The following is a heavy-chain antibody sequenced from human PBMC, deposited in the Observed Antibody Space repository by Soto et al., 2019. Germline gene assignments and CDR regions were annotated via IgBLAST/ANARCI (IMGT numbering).Heavy chain of an antibody. J-gene: IGHJ4*02. D-gene: IGHD6-19*01. CDR3: AKIGGGRTAEAGGVY. CDR1: GFTFRTYA. CDR2: ISGSGGHA. V-gene: IGHV3-23*01. Sequence: EVQLLESGGNLVQPGGSLRLSCAASGFTFRTYAMSWVRQAPGKRLEWVSAISGSGGHAFYADSVKGRFTISRDDSKNALYLQMDSLRAEETAVYYCAKIGGGRTAEAGGVYWGQGTLVTVAS.